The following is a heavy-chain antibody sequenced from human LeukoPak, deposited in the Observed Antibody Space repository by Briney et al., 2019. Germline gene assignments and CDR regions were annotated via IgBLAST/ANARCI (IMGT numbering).Heavy chain of an antibody. CDR3: ARSPFRRRGHAFDI. Sequence: SETLSLTCAVYGGSFSGYYWSWIRQPPGKGLEWIGEINHSGSTNYHPSLKSRVTISVDTSKNQFSLKLSSVTAADTAVYYCARSPFRRRGHAFDIWGQGTMVTVSS. CDR1: GGSFSGYY. CDR2: INHSGST. V-gene: IGHV4-34*01. J-gene: IGHJ3*02. D-gene: IGHD3-3*02.